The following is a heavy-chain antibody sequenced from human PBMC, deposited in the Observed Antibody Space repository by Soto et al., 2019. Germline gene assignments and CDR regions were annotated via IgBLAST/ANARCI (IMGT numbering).Heavy chain of an antibody. Sequence: QDQLVQSGAEVRKPGSSVKVSCKASGGTFSNYAISWVRQAPGEGLEWMGGIVPIFGTVNYAHKFQGRVTLTADESTTTAYMELSSLISEDTAVYYCARVQAVPGIYNYYGLDVWGQGTTVTVSS. CDR3: ARVQAVPGIYNYYGLDV. V-gene: IGHV1-69*12. CDR1: GGTFSNYA. J-gene: IGHJ6*02. D-gene: IGHD6-19*01. CDR2: IVPIFGTV.